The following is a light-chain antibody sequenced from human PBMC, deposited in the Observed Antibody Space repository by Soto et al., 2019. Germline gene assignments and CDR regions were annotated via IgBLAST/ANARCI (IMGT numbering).Light chain of an antibody. CDR1: QSISNW. J-gene: IGKJ2*01. V-gene: IGKV1-5*03. Sequence: DIQMTQSHSTLSASIGDRVNLTCRASQSISNWLAWYRQKPGKAPNPLIYKASTLESGVPSRFSGHGSGTEFTLTIISLHPDDFATYYCQQYDIYPYTYGQGTKLEIK. CDR2: KAS. CDR3: QQYDIYPYT.